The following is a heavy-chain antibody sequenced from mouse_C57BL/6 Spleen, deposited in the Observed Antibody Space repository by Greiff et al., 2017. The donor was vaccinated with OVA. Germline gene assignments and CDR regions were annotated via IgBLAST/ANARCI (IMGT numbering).Heavy chain of an antibody. V-gene: IGHV5-16*01. CDR2: INSDGSST. CDR3: AREKAYYAMDY. CDR1: GFTFSDYY. J-gene: IGHJ4*01. Sequence: EVKLVESEGGLVQPGSSMKLSCTASGFTFSDYYMAWVRQVPEKGLEWVANINSDGSSTYYLDSLKSRFIISRDNAKNILYLQMSSLKSEDTATDYCAREKAYYAMDYWGQGTSVTVSS.